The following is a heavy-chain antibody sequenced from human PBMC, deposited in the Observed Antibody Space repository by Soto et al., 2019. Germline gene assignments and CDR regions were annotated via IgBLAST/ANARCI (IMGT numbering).Heavy chain of an antibody. CDR1: GFTFSSYD. V-gene: IGHV3-13*04. J-gene: IGHJ6*02. D-gene: IGHD1-7*01. CDR2: IGTAGVT. Sequence: GGSLRLSCAASGFTFSSYDMHWVRQATGKGLEWVSAIGTAGVTYYAGSVKGRFTISRENAKNSLYLQMNSLRAGDTAVYYCARNSPTTYGMDVWGQGTTVTV. CDR3: ARNSPTTYGMDV.